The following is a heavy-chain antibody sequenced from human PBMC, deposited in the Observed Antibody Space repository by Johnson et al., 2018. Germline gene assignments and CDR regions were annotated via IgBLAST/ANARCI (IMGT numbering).Heavy chain of an antibody. D-gene: IGHD1-26*01. CDR1: GFTFSNYW. CDR2: IKKDGSEK. V-gene: IGHV3-7*01. Sequence: VQLVESGGGLVPPGGSLRLSCAASGFTFSNYWMFWVRQAPGKGLEWVATIKKDGSEKVYVDSVKGRFTMSRDNAKNSPYLQMNSLRDEDTAVYYCVGGVGWILQHWGQGTLVSVSS. J-gene: IGHJ1*01. CDR3: VGGVGWILQH.